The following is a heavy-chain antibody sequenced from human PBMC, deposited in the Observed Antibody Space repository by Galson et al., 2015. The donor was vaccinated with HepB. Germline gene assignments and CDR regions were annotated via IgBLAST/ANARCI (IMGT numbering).Heavy chain of an antibody. CDR2: ISAGHGGST. CDR1: GFTFSTFA. J-gene: IGHJ6*03. CDR3: AKNYYMDV. Sequence: SLRLFCAASGFTFSTFAMSWVRQAPGKGLEWVSTISAGHGGSTDYADSVKGRFTISRDNSKNTLFLQMNSLRAEDTAVYYCAKNYYMDVWGKGTTVTVSS. V-gene: IGHV3-23*01.